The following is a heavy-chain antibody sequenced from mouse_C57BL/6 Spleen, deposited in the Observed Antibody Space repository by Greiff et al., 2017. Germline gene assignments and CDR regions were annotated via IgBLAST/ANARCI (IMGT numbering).Heavy chain of an antibody. CDR3: ARPLDYGSRGYAMDY. J-gene: IGHJ4*01. CDR1: GFTFSDYG. Sequence: EVMLVESGGGLVKPGGSLKLSCAASGFTFSDYGMHWVRQAPEKGLEWVAYISSGSSTIYYADTVKGRFTISRDHAKNTLFLQMTSLRAEDTAMYYCARPLDYGSRGYAMDYWGQGTSVTVSS. V-gene: IGHV5-17*01. CDR2: ISSGSSTI. D-gene: IGHD1-1*01.